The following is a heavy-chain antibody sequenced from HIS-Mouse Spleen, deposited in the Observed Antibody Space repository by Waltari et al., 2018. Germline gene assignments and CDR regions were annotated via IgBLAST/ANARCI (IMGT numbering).Heavy chain of an antibody. CDR3: ARRGGWYFDY. CDR1: GGSFSGYY. D-gene: IGHD3-10*01. J-gene: IGHJ4*02. Sequence: QVQLQQWGAGLLKPSETLSLTCAVYGGSFSGYYWSWIRQPPGKGLESIGEINHTGSTNYNPSLKSRVTISVDTSKNQFSLKLSSVTAADTAVYYCARRGGWYFDYWGQGTLVTVSS. CDR2: INHTGST. V-gene: IGHV4-34*01.